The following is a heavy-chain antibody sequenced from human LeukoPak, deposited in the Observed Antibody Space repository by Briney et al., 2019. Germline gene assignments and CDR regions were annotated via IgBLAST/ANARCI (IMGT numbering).Heavy chain of an antibody. CDR3: ARGPDSSGYYDPFDY. V-gene: IGHV4-59*01. Sequence: SETLSLTCTVSGGSISSYYWSWIRQPPGKGLEWIGYIYYSGSTNYNPSLKSRVTTSVDTSKNQFSLKLSSVTAADTAVYYCARGPDSSGYYDPFDYWGQGTLVTVSS. J-gene: IGHJ4*02. D-gene: IGHD3-22*01. CDR2: IYYSGST. CDR1: GGSISSYY.